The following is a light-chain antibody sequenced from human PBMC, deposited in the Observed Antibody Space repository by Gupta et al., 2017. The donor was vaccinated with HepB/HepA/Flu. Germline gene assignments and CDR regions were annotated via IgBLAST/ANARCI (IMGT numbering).Light chain of an antibody. V-gene: IGKV1-9*01. Sequence: DIQLIHSPSFLSASVRDRVTNTVLSSYDSSIYLAWYQQKPGTAPKLLIYGASTLETGVPWRFSGSGSGTEFTLTISSLQPEDFASYYCQHCYSFPNTFGGGTKLEIK. J-gene: IGKJ4*01. CDR2: GAS. CDR1: YDSSIY. CDR3: QHCYSFPNT.